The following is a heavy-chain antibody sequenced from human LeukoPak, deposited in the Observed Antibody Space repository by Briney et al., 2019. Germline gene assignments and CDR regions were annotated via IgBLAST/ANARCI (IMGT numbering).Heavy chain of an antibody. Sequence: GGSLRLSCAASGFTFSNYAMSWARQAPGQGLEWVSAISGSAGYTYYADSVKGRFSISRDDSKNSLYLQMNSLRAEDTAVYYCARDSRDGFGFDYWGQGTLVTVSS. CDR1: GFTFSNYA. CDR3: ARDSRDGFGFDY. V-gene: IGHV3-23*01. CDR2: ISGSAGYT. J-gene: IGHJ4*02. D-gene: IGHD5-24*01.